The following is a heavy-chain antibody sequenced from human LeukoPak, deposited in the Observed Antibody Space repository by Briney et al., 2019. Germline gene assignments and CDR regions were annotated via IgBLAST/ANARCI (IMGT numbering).Heavy chain of an antibody. Sequence: PGGSLRLSCAASGFTFSTYWMHWVRQAPGKGLVWVSRINSDGRSTRYADSVKGRFTISRDNSKNTLYLQMNSLRAEDTAVYYCARENPYGSGKEGMDVWGQGTTVTVSS. D-gene: IGHD3-10*01. V-gene: IGHV3-74*01. CDR3: ARENPYGSGKEGMDV. CDR2: INSDGRST. CDR1: GFTFSTYW. J-gene: IGHJ6*02.